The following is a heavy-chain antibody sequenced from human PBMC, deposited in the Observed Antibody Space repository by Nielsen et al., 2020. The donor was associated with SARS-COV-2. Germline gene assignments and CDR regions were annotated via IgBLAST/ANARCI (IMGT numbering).Heavy chain of an antibody. J-gene: IGHJ4*02. Sequence: GESLKISCAASGFTFSSYGIHWVRQAPGKGLEWVSGIIGSGGRTHYADSVKGRFTISRDNAKNSLYLQMNSLRDEDTAVYYCVRGEFGDYRISVWGQGTLVTVSS. D-gene: IGHD2-21*02. CDR2: IIGSGGRT. CDR3: VRGEFGDYRISV. CDR1: GFTFSSYG. V-gene: IGHV3-48*02.